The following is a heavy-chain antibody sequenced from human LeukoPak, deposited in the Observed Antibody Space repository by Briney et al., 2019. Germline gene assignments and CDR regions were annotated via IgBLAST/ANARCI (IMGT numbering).Heavy chain of an antibody. CDR3: ARDALGSYDY. V-gene: IGHV3-11*01. Sequence: GGSLRLSCAASGFAFSGLYMFWIRQAPGKGLEWISYISNSGSTLYYADSVKGRFTISRDNDKNLLYLQMNSLRADDTAVYYCARDALGSYDYWGQGTLVTVSS. D-gene: IGHD3-10*01. J-gene: IGHJ4*02. CDR1: GFAFSGLY. CDR2: ISNSGSTL.